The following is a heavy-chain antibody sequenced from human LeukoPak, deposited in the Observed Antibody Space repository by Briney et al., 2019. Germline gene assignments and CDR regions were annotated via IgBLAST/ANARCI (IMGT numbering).Heavy chain of an antibody. Sequence: GRSLRLSCAASGFTFSSYAMHWVRQVPGKGLEWVAVISYDGSNKYYADSVKGRFTISRDNSKNTLYLQMNSLRAEDTAVYYCARNVLRYFDWLLHKTYFDYWGQGTLVTVSS. CDR2: ISYDGSNK. D-gene: IGHD3-9*01. CDR1: GFTFSSYA. CDR3: ARNVLRYFDWLLHKTYFDY. V-gene: IGHV3-30-3*01. J-gene: IGHJ4*02.